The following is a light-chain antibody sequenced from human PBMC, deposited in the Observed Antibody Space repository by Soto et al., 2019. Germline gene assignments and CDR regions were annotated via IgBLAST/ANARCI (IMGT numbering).Light chain of an antibody. V-gene: IGLV2-14*01. CDR3: SSYTTSGTWV. CDR2: EVT. Sequence: QSALTQPASVSGSPGQSITISCTGTSSDVGGYKYVYWYQKHPGKAPKLMIYEVTNRPSGVSYRFSGSKSGNTASLTISGLQTEDEADYYRSSYTTSGTWVFGGGTKLTVL. J-gene: IGLJ3*02. CDR1: SSDVGGYKY.